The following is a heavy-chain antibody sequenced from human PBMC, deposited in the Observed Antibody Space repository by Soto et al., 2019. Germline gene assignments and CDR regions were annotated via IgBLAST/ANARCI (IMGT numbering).Heavy chain of an antibody. V-gene: IGHV1-69*13. J-gene: IGHJ3*02. D-gene: IGHD2-21*02. CDR3: ARDCGGDCLNHVADAFDI. Sequence: ASVKVSCKASAGTFSSYAISWVRQAPGQGLEWMGGIIPIFGTANYAQKFQGRVTITADESTSTAYMELSSLRSEDTAVYYCARDCGGDCLNHVADAFDIWGQGTMVTVSS. CDR1: AGTFSSYA. CDR2: IIPIFGTA.